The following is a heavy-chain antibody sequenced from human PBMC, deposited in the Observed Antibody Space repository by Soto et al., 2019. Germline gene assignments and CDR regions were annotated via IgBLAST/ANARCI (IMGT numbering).Heavy chain of an antibody. D-gene: IGHD3-3*01. Sequence: PSETLSLTCAVYGGSFSGYYWSWIRQPPGKGLEWIGETNHSGSTNYNPSLKSRVTISVDTSKNQFSLKLSSVTAADTAVYYCARGLRITIFGVVIQSNWFDPWGQGTLVTVSS. V-gene: IGHV4-34*01. CDR3: ARGLRITIFGVVIQSNWFDP. CDR1: GGSFSGYY. CDR2: TNHSGST. J-gene: IGHJ5*02.